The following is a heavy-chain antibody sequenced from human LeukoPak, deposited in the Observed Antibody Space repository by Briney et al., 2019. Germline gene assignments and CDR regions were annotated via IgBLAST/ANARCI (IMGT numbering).Heavy chain of an antibody. CDR1: GFTFSRHS. Sequence: GGSLRLACAASGFTFSRHSMNWVRQAPGKGLEWVSYIAGNSRTIHYADSVKGRFTISRDNAKNSLYLQMNSLRAEDTAVYYCATSSLLWFGELVDYWGQGTLVTVSS. CDR2: IAGNSRTI. V-gene: IGHV3-48*01. CDR3: ATSSLLWFGELVDY. J-gene: IGHJ4*02. D-gene: IGHD3-10*01.